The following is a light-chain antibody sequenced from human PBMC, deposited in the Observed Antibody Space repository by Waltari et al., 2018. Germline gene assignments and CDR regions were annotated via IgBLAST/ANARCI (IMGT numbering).Light chain of an antibody. CDR2: DAS. Sequence: CMDSPSVSSYLAWYQQIPGQPPSLLIYDASTRASGIPDRFSGSGSGTDFTLTISSLQPEDFAVYYCQQRKKWPPTFGQGTRLEIK. CDR1: PSVSSY. J-gene: IGKJ5*01. CDR3: QQRKKWPPT. V-gene: IGKV3-11*01.